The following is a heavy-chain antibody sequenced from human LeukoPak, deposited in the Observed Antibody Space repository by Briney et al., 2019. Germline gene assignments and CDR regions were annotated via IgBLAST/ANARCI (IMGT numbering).Heavy chain of an antibody. J-gene: IGHJ4*02. V-gene: IGHV4-59*08. CDR1: GFSISSYY. CDR3: ASQTYSGWYYFDY. CDR2: IYYSGST. Sequence: SETLSLTCTASGFSISSYYWRWIRQPPGKGLEWIGYIYYSGSTNYNPSLKSRVAISVDTSKNQFSLELSSVTAADTAVYYCASQTYSGWYYFDYWGQGTLVTVSS. D-gene: IGHD6-19*01.